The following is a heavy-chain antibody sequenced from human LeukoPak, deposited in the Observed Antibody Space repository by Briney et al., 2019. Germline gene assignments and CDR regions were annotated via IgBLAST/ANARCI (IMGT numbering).Heavy chain of an antibody. D-gene: IGHD1-14*01. Sequence: ASVKVSCMASGYTFTSYDINWVRQATGQGLEWMGWMNPNRGNTGYTQKFHGRVTMTRNNSISTAYMELSSLRSEDTAVYDSARGRKNLGGNLDVWGKGTTVTVSS. CDR1: GYTFTSYD. CDR3: ARGRKNLGGNLDV. CDR2: MNPNRGNT. J-gene: IGHJ6*04. V-gene: IGHV1-8*01.